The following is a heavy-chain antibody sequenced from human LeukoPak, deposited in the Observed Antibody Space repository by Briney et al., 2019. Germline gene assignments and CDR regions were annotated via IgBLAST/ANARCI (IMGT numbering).Heavy chain of an antibody. Sequence: ASVKVSCKASGGTFSSYAISWVRQAPGQGLEWMGGIIPIFGTANYAQKFQGRVTITADESTSTAYMELSSLRSEDTAVYYCARAGGDDSSSLGDYWGQGTLVTVSS. CDR2: IIPIFGTA. V-gene: IGHV1-69*13. CDR3: ARAGGDDSSSLGDY. D-gene: IGHD6-6*01. CDR1: GGTFSSYA. J-gene: IGHJ4*02.